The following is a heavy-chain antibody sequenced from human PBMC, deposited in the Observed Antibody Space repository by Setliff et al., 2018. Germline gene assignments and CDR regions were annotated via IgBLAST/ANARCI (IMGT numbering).Heavy chain of an antibody. J-gene: IGHJ4*02. V-gene: IGHV4-39*07. CDR2: VYYSGST. CDR3: ARGGTYRYFDY. Sequence: SETLSLTCTVSGASLSSGTYYWGWIRQPPGKGLEWIANVYYSGSTYYNPSLKSRVTMSVDTSKTQFSLKLNSLTAADTAVYYCARGGTYRYFDYWGQGALVTVSS. CDR1: GASLSSGTYY.